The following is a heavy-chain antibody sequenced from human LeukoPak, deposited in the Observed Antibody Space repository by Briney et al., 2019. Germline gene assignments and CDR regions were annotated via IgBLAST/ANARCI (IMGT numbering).Heavy chain of an antibody. CDR1: GGSISSYY. V-gene: IGHV4-59*01. CDR2: IYYTGST. Sequence: SETLTLTCTVTGGSISSYYWSWIRQPPGKGLEWIGYIYYTGSTNYNPSLKSRVTISVDTSKNQFSLKLSSVTAADTAVYYCARQQLSQLYYFDNWGQGTLFSPYS. D-gene: IGHD6-13*01. J-gene: IGHJ4*02. CDR3: ARQQLSQLYYFDN.